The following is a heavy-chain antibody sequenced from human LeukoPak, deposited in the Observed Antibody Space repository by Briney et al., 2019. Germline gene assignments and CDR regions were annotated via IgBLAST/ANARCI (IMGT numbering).Heavy chain of an antibody. CDR3: ARAKWELFDY. CDR1: GGSISSYY. Sequence: PSETLSLTCTVSGGSISSYYWSWIRQPPGKGLEWIGYIYYSGSTNYNPSLKSRVTISVDTSKNQFSLKLSSVTAADTAVYYCARAKWELFDYWGQGTLVTVSS. J-gene: IGHJ4*02. CDR2: IYYSGST. D-gene: IGHD1-26*01. V-gene: IGHV4-59*01.